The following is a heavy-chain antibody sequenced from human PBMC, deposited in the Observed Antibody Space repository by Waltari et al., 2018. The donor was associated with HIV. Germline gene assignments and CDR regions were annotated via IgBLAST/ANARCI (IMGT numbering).Heavy chain of an antibody. CDR3: ARVPDRSGYQRYAMDV. D-gene: IGHD3-22*01. V-gene: IGHV1-69*01. CDR1: GGTSSSPD. J-gene: IGHJ6*02. CDR2: IIPLFGEA. Sequence: QVQLVQSGAEVKKPGSSVKVSCKASGGTSSSPDNRLVRQAPGQGLVWMGAIIPLFGEANYAQKFQGRLTITADESTSTAYMELSSLRSEDTAVYYCARVPDRSGYQRYAMDVWGQGTTVTVS.